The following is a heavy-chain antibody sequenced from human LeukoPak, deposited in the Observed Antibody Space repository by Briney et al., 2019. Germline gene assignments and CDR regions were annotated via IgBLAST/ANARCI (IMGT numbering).Heavy chain of an antibody. Sequence: GASVKVSCKASGYPFATYYMHWVRQAPGQGLEWMGLINPKTGVTNYAQKFQGRVTITRDTSASTVYMDLGNLKSEDTAVYYCAARPGGYASFDIWGQGTMVTVSS. CDR2: INPKTGVT. J-gene: IGHJ3*02. V-gene: IGHV1-46*01. CDR3: AARPGGYASFDI. CDR1: GYPFATYY. D-gene: IGHD3-16*01.